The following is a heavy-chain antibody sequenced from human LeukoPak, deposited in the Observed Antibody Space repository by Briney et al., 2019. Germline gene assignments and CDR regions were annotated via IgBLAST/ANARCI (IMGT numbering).Heavy chain of an antibody. V-gene: IGHV1-18*01. CDR3: AASAFSYGYVYY. J-gene: IGHJ4*02. CDR2: ISAYNGNT. D-gene: IGHD5-18*01. Sequence: ASVKVSCKASGYTFTSYGISWVRQAPGQGLEWMGWISAYNGNTNYAQKLQGRVTMTTDTSTSTAYMELRSLRSEDTAVYYCAASAFSYGYVYYWGQGTLVTVSS. CDR1: GYTFTSYG.